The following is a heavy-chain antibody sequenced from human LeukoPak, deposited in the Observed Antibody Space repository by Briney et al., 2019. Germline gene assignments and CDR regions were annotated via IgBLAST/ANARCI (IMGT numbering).Heavy chain of an antibody. CDR1: GGSISSYY. CDR2: IYYSGST. V-gene: IGHV4-59*08. Sequence: PSETLSLTCTVSGGSISSYYWSWIRQPPGKGLEWIGYIYYSGSTNSNPSLKSRVTISVDTSKNQFSLKLSSVTAADTAVYYCARLVDYYFDYWGQGTLVTVSS. CDR3: ARLVDYYFDY. J-gene: IGHJ4*02.